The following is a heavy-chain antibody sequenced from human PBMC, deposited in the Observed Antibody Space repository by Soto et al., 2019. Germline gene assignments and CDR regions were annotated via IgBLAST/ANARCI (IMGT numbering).Heavy chain of an antibody. D-gene: IGHD1-26*01. Sequence: QVQLVQSGAEVREPGASVKVSCKASGYSCTSLDINWVRQTTGQGLEWMGWMQPSSGRTGYAQKFQGRVTMTRDTSINRAYMELSSLTSDDTAFYYCARGVTAGVDYWGQGTLVTVSS. V-gene: IGHV1-8*01. CDR2: MQPSSGRT. CDR3: ARGVTAGVDY. CDR1: GYSCTSLD. J-gene: IGHJ4*02.